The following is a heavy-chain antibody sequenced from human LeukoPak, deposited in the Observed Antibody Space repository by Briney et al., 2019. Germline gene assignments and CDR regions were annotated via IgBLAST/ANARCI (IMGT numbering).Heavy chain of an antibody. J-gene: IGHJ5*02. D-gene: IGHD3-22*01. CDR2: ISGSGGST. V-gene: IGHV3-23*01. Sequence: GGSLRLSCVVSGFTFSSYAMSWVRQAPGKGLEWVSGISGSGGSTYYADYVKGRFTISRDNSKNTLYMQMNSLRAEDTAVYYCAKGLYYYDSSGFPAWGQGTLVTVSS. CDR1: GFTFSSYA. CDR3: AKGLYYYDSSGFPA.